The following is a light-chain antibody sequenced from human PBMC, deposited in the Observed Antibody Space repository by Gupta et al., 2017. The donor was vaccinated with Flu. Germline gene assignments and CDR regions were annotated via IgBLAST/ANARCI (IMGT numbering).Light chain of an antibody. Sequence: GNLSLSPGERASLSCRASQSASNKCLAWYQQKPGQAPRLLIFGASSRATDIPDRFSGGGSGTDFTLTISTLEPEDSAVYYCQQYGSSPKTFGQGTKVEIK. CDR1: QSASNKC. J-gene: IGKJ2*01. V-gene: IGKV3-20*01. CDR2: GAS. CDR3: QQYGSSPKT.